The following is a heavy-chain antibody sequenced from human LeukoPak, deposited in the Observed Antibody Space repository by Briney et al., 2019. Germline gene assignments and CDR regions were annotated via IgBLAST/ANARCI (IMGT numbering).Heavy chain of an antibody. V-gene: IGHV3-48*02. CDR3: ARDSASAVGSSWTENPTWFDP. CDR1: GLTFSSYS. Sequence: GGSLRLSCAASGLTFSSYSMNWVRQAPGKGLEWVSYISSSSSTIYYADSVKGRFTISRDNAKNSLYLQMNSLRDEDTAVYYCARDSASAVGSSWTENPTWFDPWGQGTLVTVSS. CDR2: ISSSSSTI. D-gene: IGHD6-13*01. J-gene: IGHJ5*02.